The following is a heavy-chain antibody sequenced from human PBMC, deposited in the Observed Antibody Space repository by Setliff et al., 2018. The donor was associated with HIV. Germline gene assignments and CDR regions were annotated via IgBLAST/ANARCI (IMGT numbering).Heavy chain of an antibody. CDR1: GYTFTGYY. V-gene: IGHV1-2*06. CDR3: ARGGVTFYYYYYYMDV. J-gene: IGHJ6*03. Sequence: ASVKVSCKASGYTFTGYYMHWVRQAPGQGLEWMGRINPNSGGTKDAQKFQGRVTMTRDTSISTAYMELSRLRSDDTAVYSCARGGVTFYYYYYYMDVWGKGTTVTVSS. CDR2: INPNSGGT. D-gene: IGHD4-4*01.